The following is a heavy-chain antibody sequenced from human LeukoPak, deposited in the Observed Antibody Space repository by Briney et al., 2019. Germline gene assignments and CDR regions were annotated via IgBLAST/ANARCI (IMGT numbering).Heavy chain of an antibody. CDR3: CETLVVVYWSAYPLDY. V-gene: IGHV3-74*01. D-gene: IGHD3-3*01. CDR1: GFTFSSYW. Sequence: GGSLRLSCAPSGFTFSSYWMHWVRQAPGKGLGWVSRINSDVSSTSYADSVKGRFTISRDNAQNTLNLQMNSLRAADESVFYYCETLVVVYWSAYPLDYWGQGTLVTVSS. J-gene: IGHJ4*02. CDR2: INSDVSST.